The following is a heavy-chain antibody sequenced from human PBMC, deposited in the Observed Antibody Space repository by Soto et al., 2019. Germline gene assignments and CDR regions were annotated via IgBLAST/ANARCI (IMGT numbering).Heavy chain of an antibody. CDR2: IYHSGST. D-gene: IGHD3-10*01. Sequence: PSETLSLTCTVSGGSISSGGYYWSWIRQHPGKGLEWIGYIYHSGSTNYNPSLKSRVTISVDTSKNQFSLKLNSMTAADTAVYYCARHNYGSGSTYFDYWGQGTLVTVSS. J-gene: IGHJ4*02. CDR3: ARHNYGSGSTYFDY. V-gene: IGHV4-31*03. CDR1: GGSISSGGYY.